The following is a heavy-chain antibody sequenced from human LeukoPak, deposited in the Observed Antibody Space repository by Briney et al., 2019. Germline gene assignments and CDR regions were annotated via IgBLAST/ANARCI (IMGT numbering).Heavy chain of an antibody. J-gene: IGHJ4*02. V-gene: IGHV4/OR15-8*01. D-gene: IGHD6-25*01. CDR3: AKVLTAAGLDV. Sequence: PSETLSLTCIVSGGSMSDSITWGWVRQPPGKGLEWLANIHDDGRTAPNQSLRRRLTISQERSKNQFSLKVSSVTAADTAFYYCAKVLTAAGLDVWGQGILVSVSS. CDR1: GGSMSDSIT. CDR2: IHDDGRT.